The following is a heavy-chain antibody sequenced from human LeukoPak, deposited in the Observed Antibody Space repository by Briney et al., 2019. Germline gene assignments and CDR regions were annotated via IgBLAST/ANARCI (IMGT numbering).Heavy chain of an antibody. CDR3: ARHFYRYPPSGALDY. Sequence: SVKVSCKASGGTFSSYAISWVRQAPGQGLEWMGGIIPIFGRANYAQKFQGRVTITTDESTSTAYMELSSLRSEDTAVYYCARHFYRYPPSGALDYWGQGTLVTVSS. CDR2: IIPIFGRA. J-gene: IGHJ4*02. D-gene: IGHD3-16*02. CDR1: GGTFSSYA. V-gene: IGHV1-69*05.